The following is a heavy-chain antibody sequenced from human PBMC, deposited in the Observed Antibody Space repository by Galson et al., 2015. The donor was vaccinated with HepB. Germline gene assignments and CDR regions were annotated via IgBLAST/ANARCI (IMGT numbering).Heavy chain of an antibody. CDR2: IDPSDSYT. CDR1: GYSFTSYW. D-gene: IGHD2-21*02. J-gene: IGHJ4*02. Sequence: QSGAEVKKPGESLKISCQGHGYSFTSYWISWVRQMPGKGLEWMGRIDPSDSYTNYSPSFEGHVTISGDKSLSTAYLQWSSLQASDTAIYYCARHRTSTAYSFDYWGQGTLVTVSS. V-gene: IGHV5-10-1*01. CDR3: ARHRTSTAYSFDY.